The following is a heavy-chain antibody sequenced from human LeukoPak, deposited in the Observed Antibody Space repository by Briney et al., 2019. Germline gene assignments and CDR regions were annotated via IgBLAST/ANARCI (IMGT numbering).Heavy chain of an antibody. CDR3: ARHPSDSFYFDY. V-gene: IGHV4-59*08. Sequence: SETLSLTCTVSGGSINSYYWSWIRQPPGKGLEWIGYIYYSGSTNYNPSLKSRVTISVDTSKNQFSLKLSSVTAADTAVYYCARHPSDSFYFDYWGQGTLVTVSS. CDR2: IYYSGST. D-gene: IGHD2-21*02. J-gene: IGHJ4*02. CDR1: GGSINSYY.